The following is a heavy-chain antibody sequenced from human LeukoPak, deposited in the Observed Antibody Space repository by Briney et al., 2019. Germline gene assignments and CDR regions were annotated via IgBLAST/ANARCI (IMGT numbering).Heavy chain of an antibody. J-gene: IGHJ4*02. CDR1: GGSISSYY. Sequence: ASETLSLTRTVSGGSISSYYWGWIRQPPGKGLEWIGYIYYTGSTNCNPSLRSRVTISVDSSKNQFSLKVNSVTAADTAVYYCARGDYFGSGLGDWGQGTLVTVSS. V-gene: IGHV4-59*01. D-gene: IGHD3-10*01. CDR3: ARGDYFGSGLGD. CDR2: IYYTGST.